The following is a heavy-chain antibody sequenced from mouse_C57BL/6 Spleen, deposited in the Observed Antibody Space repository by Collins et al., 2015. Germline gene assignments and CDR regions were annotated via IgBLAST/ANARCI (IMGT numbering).Heavy chain of an antibody. J-gene: IGHJ2*01. Sequence: EVRLVESGGGLVQPGGSLRLSCATSGFTFTDYYMSWVRQSPGKALEWLGFIRNKANGYTTEYSASVKGRFTISRDNSQSILYLQMNTLRAEDSATYYCARENYYFDYWGQGTTLTVSS. CDR3: ARENYYFDY. CDR1: GFTFTDYY. V-gene: IGHV7-3*02. CDR2: IRNKANGYTT.